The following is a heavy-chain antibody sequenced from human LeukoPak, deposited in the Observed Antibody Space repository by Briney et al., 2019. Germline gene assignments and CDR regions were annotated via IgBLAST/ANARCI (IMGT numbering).Heavy chain of an antibody. CDR2: VFPSNAET. V-gene: IGHV5-51*01. Sequence: PGESLLLSSQGAGCRSTYYWIAWVRPMPGKGLEWMGVVFPSNAETRYSPSFQGRVTISADKSISTGYLQWSSLKASDTAMYFCARHRYSGSDTQGFDYWGQGTLVTVSS. CDR3: ARHRYSGSDTQGFDY. J-gene: IGHJ4*02. D-gene: IGHD5-12*01. CDR1: GCRSTYYW.